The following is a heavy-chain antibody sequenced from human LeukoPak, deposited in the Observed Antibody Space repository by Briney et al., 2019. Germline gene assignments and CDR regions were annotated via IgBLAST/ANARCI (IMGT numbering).Heavy chain of an antibody. V-gene: IGHV1-2*04. Sequence: GASVKVSCKASGYTFTGYYMHWVRQAPGQGLEWMGWINPNSGGTNCAQKFQGWVTMTRDTSISTAYMELSRLRSDDTAVYYCARGAQGSSSSWPFYTSYYYYYGMDVWGQGTTVTVSS. J-gene: IGHJ6*02. D-gene: IGHD6-13*01. CDR1: GYTFTGYY. CDR3: ARGAQGSSSSWPFYTSYYYYYGMDV. CDR2: INPNSGGT.